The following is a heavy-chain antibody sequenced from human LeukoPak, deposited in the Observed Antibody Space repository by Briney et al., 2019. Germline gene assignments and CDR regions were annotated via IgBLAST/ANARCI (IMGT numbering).Heavy chain of an antibody. J-gene: IGHJ4*02. CDR2: IRYDESNK. Sequence: GGSLRLSCAASGFTFSSYGMHWVRQAPGKGLEWVAFIRYDESNKYYADSVKGRFTISRDNSKNTLYLQMNSLRAEDTAVYYCAKLDHYDSSGYPQYWGQGTLVTVSS. CDR1: GFTFSSYG. D-gene: IGHD3-22*01. V-gene: IGHV3-30*02. CDR3: AKLDHYDSSGYPQY.